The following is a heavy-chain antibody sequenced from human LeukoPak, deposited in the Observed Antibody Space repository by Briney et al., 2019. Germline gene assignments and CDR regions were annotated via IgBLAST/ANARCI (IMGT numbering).Heavy chain of an antibody. CDR3: ARGRSSSWYPFDY. J-gene: IGHJ4*02. Sequence: PSETLSLTCAVYGGSFSGYYWSWIRQPPGKGLEWIGEINHSGSTNYNPSLKSRVTISVDTSKYQFSLKLSSVTAADTAVYYCARGRSSSWYPFDYWGQGTLVTVSS. CDR1: GGSFSGYY. V-gene: IGHV4-34*01. CDR2: INHSGST. D-gene: IGHD6-13*01.